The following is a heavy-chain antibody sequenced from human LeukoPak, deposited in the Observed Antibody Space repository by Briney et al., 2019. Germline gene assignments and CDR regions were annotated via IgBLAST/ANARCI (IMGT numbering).Heavy chain of an antibody. CDR1: GGSFSGYY. D-gene: IGHD4-4*01. V-gene: IGHV4-34*01. Sequence: PSETLSLTCAVYGGSFSGYYWSWIRQPPGKGLEWIGEINHSGSTNYNPSLKSRVTISVDTSKNQFSLKLSSVTAADTAVYYCARLYSNYGWLDPWGQGTLVTVSS. J-gene: IGHJ5*02. CDR2: INHSGST. CDR3: ARLYSNYGWLDP.